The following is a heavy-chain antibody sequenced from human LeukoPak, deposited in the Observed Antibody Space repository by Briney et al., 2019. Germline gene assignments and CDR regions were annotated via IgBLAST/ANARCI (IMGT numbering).Heavy chain of an antibody. D-gene: IGHD6-13*01. J-gene: IGHJ5*02. CDR2: INHSGST. CDR3: ARGFAGAAAAGIDP. CDR1: GGSFSGYY. Sequence: SETLSLTCAVYGGSFSGYYWSWIRQPPGKGLEWIGEINHSGSTNYNPSLKSRVTISVDTSKNQFSLKLSSVTAADTAVYYCARGFAGAAAAGIDPWGQGTLVTVSS. V-gene: IGHV4-34*01.